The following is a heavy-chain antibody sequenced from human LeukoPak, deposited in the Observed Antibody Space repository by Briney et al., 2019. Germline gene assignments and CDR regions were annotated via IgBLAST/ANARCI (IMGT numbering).Heavy chain of an antibody. CDR2: IYPGDSDT. D-gene: IGHD5-24*01. V-gene: IGHV5-51*01. CDR3: ARQRDGYYDY. CDR1: GYSFTNYW. J-gene: IGHJ4*02. Sequence: VESLKISCKGFGYSFTNYWIGWVRQMPGKGLEWMGIIYPGDSDTRYRPSFQGQVTISADKSISTAYLQWSSLKASDTAMYYCARQRDGYYDYWGQGTLVTVSS.